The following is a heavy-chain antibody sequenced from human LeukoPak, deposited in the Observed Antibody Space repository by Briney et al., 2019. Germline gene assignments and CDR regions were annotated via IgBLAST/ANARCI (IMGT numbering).Heavy chain of an antibody. CDR1: GFTFSSYS. D-gene: IGHD3-10*01. Sequence: GGSLRLSCAASGFTFSSYSMNWVRQAPGKGLEWVSSISSSSYIYYADSVKGRFTISRDNAKNSLYLQMNSLRAEDTAVYYCARIITMVRGSRGDAFDIWGQGTMATVSS. J-gene: IGHJ3*02. CDR3: ARIITMVRGSRGDAFDI. V-gene: IGHV3-21*01. CDR2: ISSSSYI.